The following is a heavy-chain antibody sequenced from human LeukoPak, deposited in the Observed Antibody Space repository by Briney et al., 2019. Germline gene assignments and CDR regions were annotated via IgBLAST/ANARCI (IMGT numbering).Heavy chain of an antibody. J-gene: IGHJ4*02. CDR3: ARSPYSGYDLGY. Sequence: GGSLRLSCAASGFTFSNYWMSWVRQAPGKGLEWAANINQGGSAKYHVDSVKGRFTISRDNAKNSLYLQMNSLRAEDTAVYYCARSPYSGYDLGYWGQGTLVTVSS. CDR2: INQGGSAK. D-gene: IGHD5-12*01. CDR1: GFTFSNYW. V-gene: IGHV3-7*01.